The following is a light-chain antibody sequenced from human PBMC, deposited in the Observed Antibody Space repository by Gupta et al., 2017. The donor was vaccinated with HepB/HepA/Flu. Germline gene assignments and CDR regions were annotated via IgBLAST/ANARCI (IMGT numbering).Light chain of an antibody. V-gene: IGKV3-11*01. CDR2: DAS. CDR1: QSVSSY. J-gene: IGKJ5*01. CDR3: QQRSTLIT. Sequence: EIVLTQSPATLSLSPGERATLSCRDSQSVSSYLAWYQQKPGQAPRLIIYDASNSAMGNTGRFSGSGEGKDFTLTSSRRENEDFAVYYRQQRSTLITFGQGTQLEIK.